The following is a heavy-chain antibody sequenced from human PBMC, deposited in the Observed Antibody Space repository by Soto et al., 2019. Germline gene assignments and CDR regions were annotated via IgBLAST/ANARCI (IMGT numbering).Heavy chain of an antibody. V-gene: IGHV1-18*01. D-gene: IGHD2-8*01. CDR2: ISGYNGDT. CDR3: AKNGHPPYYYYGMDV. Sequence: ASVKVSCKASGYSFSTYGISWVRQAPGQGLEWMGWISGYNGDTNYAQKFQGRVTMTMDTSTTTAYLELRRLTYDDTAVYFCAKNGHPPYYYYGMDVWG. CDR1: GYSFSTYG. J-gene: IGHJ6*02.